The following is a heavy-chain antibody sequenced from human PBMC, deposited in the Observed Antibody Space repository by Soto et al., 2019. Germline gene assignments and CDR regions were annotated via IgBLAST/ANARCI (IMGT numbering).Heavy chain of an antibody. CDR1: GGSITSNAYH. CDR3: ATRFPYSSGSHDY. V-gene: IGHV4-39*01. Sequence: QLQLQESGPGLVKPSETLSLTCTVSGGSITSNAYHWGWVRQPPGKGLEWIGSMVYSGTTYYNPSLKSRVTISADTSKNQFALKLISVSVAGTAVYFCATRFPYSSGSHDYWGQGTLVIVSS. J-gene: IGHJ4*02. CDR2: MVYSGTT. D-gene: IGHD3-10*01.